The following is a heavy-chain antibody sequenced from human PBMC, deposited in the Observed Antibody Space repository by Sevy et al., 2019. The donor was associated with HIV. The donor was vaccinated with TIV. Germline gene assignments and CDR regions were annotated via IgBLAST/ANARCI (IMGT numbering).Heavy chain of an antibody. CDR1: GFTFSNYW. Sequence: GGSLRLSCAASGFTFSNYWMHWVRQAPGKGLVWVSRIKTDGSNRDSADSVKGRFFISRDNANNLLYLQRNSLRAEDTAVYYCAREGDTVLVPTAVDAFDFWGQGTMVTVSS. CDR3: AREGDTVLVPTAVDAFDF. D-gene: IGHD2-2*01. J-gene: IGHJ3*01. CDR2: IKTDGSNR. V-gene: IGHV3-74*01.